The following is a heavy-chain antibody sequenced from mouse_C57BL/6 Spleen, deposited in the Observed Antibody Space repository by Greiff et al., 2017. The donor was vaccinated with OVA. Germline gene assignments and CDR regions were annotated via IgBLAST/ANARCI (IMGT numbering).Heavy chain of an antibody. J-gene: IGHJ1*03. CDR1: GYTFTSYW. CDR2: IDPSDSYT. CDR3: ATYYGSSYWYFDV. D-gene: IGHD1-1*01. Sequence: QVQLQQPGAELVMPGASVKLSCKASGYTFTSYWMHWVKQRPGQGLEWIGEIDPSDSYTNYNQKFKGKSTLTVDKSSSTAYMQLSSLTSEDSAVDYCATYYGSSYWYFDVWGTGTTVTVSS. V-gene: IGHV1-69*01.